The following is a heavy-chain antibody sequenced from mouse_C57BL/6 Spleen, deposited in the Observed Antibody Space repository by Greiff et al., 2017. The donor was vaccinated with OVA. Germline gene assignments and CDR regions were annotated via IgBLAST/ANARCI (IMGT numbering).Heavy chain of an antibody. D-gene: IGHD1-1*01. CDR1: GYAFSSSW. CDR3: ARSFYYGSFYYAMDY. J-gene: IGHJ4*01. V-gene: IGHV1-82*01. Sequence: QVQLKQSGPELVKPGASVMISCKASGYAFSSSWMNWVKQRPGKGLEWIGRIYPGDGDTNYNGMFKGKATLTADKSSSTAYMQLSSLTSEDSAVYFCARSFYYGSFYYAMDYWGQGTSVTVSS. CDR2: IYPGDGDT.